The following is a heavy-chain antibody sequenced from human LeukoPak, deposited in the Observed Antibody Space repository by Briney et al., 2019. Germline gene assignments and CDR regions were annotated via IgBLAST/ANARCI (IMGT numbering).Heavy chain of an antibody. J-gene: IGHJ5*02. CDR1: GGSISSYY. D-gene: IGHD3-10*01. Sequence: PSETLSLTCTVSGGSISSYYWSWIRQPPGKGLEWIGYIYYSRSTNYNPSLKSRVTISVDTSKKQFSLKLSSVTAADTAVYYCARGITMVRGVTNWFDPWGQGALVTVSS. CDR3: ARGITMVRGVTNWFDP. V-gene: IGHV4-59*01. CDR2: IYYSRST.